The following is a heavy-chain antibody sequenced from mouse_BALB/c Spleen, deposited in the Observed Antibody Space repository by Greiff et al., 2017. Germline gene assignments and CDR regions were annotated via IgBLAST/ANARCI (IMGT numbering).Heavy chain of an antibody. CDR3: ARWGYYGSSSYAMDY. Sequence: VQGVESGAELVRPGSSVKISCKASGYAFSSYWMNWVKQRPGQGLEWIGQIYPGDGDTNYNGKFKGKATLTADKSSSTAYMQLSSLTSEDSAVYFCARWGYYGSSSYAMDYWGQGTSVTVSS. CDR2: IYPGDGDT. J-gene: IGHJ4*01. V-gene: IGHV1-80*01. D-gene: IGHD1-1*01. CDR1: GYAFSSYW.